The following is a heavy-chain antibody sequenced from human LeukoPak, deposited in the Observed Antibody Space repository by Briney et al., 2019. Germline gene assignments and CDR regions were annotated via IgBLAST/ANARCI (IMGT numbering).Heavy chain of an antibody. J-gene: IGHJ5*02. Sequence: GGSLRLSCAASGFTFSSYWMSWVRQAPGKGLEWVANIKQDGSEKYYVDSVKGRITISRDNAKNSLYLQMNSLRAEDTAVYYCARGPEEKQWLGRYRDRNWFDPWGQGTLVTVSS. D-gene: IGHD6-19*01. CDR3: ARGPEEKQWLGRYRDRNWFDP. V-gene: IGHV3-7*01. CDR2: IKQDGSEK. CDR1: GFTFSSYW.